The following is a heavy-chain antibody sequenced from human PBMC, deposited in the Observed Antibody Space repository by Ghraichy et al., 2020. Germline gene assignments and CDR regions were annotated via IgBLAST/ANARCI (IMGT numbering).Heavy chain of an antibody. D-gene: IGHD3-9*01. J-gene: IGHJ4*02. V-gene: IGHV1-69*02. Sequence: SVKVSCKAYGGTFSNYNIIWVRQAPGEGLEWMGRIIPTLGLVNYAKKFQGRVTITADKDTSTAYMEVTSLTSDDTAVYYCAGNILTGYYEYWGQGTLVTVSS. CDR2: IIPTLGLV. CDR3: AGNILTGYYEY. CDR1: GGTFSNYN.